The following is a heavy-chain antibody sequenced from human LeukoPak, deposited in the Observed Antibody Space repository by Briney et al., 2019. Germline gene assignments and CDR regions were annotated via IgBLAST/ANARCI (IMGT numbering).Heavy chain of an antibody. CDR3: AKGAEGGNVDWFDP. CDR2: FTAYGGT. V-gene: IGHV3-23*01. CDR1: GFTFSMYT. Sequence: GGSLRLSCAASGFTFSMYTMMWVRQAPGKGLQWPTSFTAYGGTYYADSVRGRFTISRDNSRNTVYLQVDSLTAEDTAVYYCAKGAEGGNVDWFDPWGPGTLVTVSS. J-gene: IGHJ5*02. D-gene: IGHD4-23*01.